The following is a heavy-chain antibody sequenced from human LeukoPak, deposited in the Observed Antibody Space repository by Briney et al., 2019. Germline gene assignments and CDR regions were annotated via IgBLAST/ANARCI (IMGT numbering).Heavy chain of an antibody. D-gene: IGHD5-12*01. CDR2: IHYSGTT. J-gene: IGHJ4*02. CDR1: GDSINTGDDY. Sequence: SGTLSLTCTVSGDSINTGDDYWGWIRQPPGRGLEWIVTIHYSGTTYYNPSLKSRVSISVETSKNHFSLKVTSVTAADTAVYFCARQRRATIRPPFAHGGQEPLVTVSS. V-gene: IGHV4-39*01. CDR3: ARQRRATIRPPFAH.